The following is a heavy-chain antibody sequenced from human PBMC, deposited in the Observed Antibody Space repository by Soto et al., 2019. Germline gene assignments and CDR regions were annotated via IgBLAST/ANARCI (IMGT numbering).Heavy chain of an antibody. CDR1: GFTVSGKKY. J-gene: IGHJ3*02. Sequence: GSLRLSCAAFGFTVSGKKYMAWVRRAPGKGLEWVSALYDIDGTYYADSVKGRFTTSSDSSRTIVYLQMNNLRPDDTAVYYCASWHLQEHAYDIWGQGTTVTVSS. V-gene: IGHV3-53*01. CDR2: LYDIDGT. D-gene: IGHD1-26*01. CDR3: ASWHLQEHAYDI.